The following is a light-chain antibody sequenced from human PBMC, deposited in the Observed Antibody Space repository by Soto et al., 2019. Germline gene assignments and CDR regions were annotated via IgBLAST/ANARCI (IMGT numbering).Light chain of an antibody. V-gene: IGKV1-39*01. CDR3: QQSYSPLAFT. Sequence: DIQMTQSPSSLSASVGDRVTITCRASQTIRTYLNWYQQKPGTAPTLLIFAASSLQTGVPSRFSGSGSGTDFTLTISSLQPEDFATYYCQQSYSPLAFTFCGGTKVESK. CDR1: QTIRTY. CDR2: AAS. J-gene: IGKJ4*01.